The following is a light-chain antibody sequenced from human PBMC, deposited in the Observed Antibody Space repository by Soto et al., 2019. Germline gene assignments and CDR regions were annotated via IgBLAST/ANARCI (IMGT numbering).Light chain of an antibody. V-gene: IGKV3-15*01. Sequence: SVWPQSPATLSLSPGERATLSCRASQSVSSYLAWYQQKPGQAPRLLIYGASTRATGIPARFSGRGARTEVTLTISSLQSEDFAVHYCQPENTWPLLPFGRGTKVAIK. CDR1: QSVSSY. CDR2: GAS. J-gene: IGKJ3*01. CDR3: QPENTWPLLP.